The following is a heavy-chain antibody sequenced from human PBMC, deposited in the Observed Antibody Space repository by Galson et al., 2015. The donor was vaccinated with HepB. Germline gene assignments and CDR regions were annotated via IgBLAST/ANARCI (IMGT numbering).Heavy chain of an antibody. D-gene: IGHD6-19*01. CDR1: NYNFTGVV. J-gene: IGHJ4*02. V-gene: IGHV1-18*01. Sequence: SVKVSCKASNYNFTGVVSWVRQAPGQGLECMGWVSGDNGNTRYAEKFQGRVTMTTDTSTNTANMELRSLTSDDTAVYYCVTGRTSVWSFEFWGQGTLVTVSS. CDR2: VSGDNGNT. CDR3: VTGRTSVWSFEF.